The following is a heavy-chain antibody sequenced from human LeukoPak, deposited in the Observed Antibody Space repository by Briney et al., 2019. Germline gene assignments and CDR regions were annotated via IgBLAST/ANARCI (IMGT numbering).Heavy chain of an antibody. CDR1: GFTFSSYS. CDR3: ARDRFYYDSSGYPAFDY. V-gene: IGHV3-21*01. J-gene: IGHJ4*02. D-gene: IGHD3-22*01. CDR2: ISSSSNYI. Sequence: GGSLRLSCAASGFTFSSYSMNWVRRAPGKGLEWVSSISSSSNYIYYTDSVKGRFTISRDNAENSLYLQMNSLRAEDTAVYYCARDRFYYDSSGYPAFDYWGQGTLVTVSS.